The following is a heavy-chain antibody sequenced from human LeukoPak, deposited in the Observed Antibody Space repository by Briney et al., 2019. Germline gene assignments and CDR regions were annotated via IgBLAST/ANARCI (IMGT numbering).Heavy chain of an antibody. Sequence: GGSLRLSCAASGFTFSSYSMNWVRQAPGKGLEWVSSISSSSNYIYYADSVKGRFTISRDNAKNSLYLQMNSLRVEDTGVYYCARDVYYGSGSPRLDYWGQGTLVTVSS. CDR2: ISSSSNYI. J-gene: IGHJ4*02. V-gene: IGHV3-21*01. D-gene: IGHD3-10*01. CDR1: GFTFSSYS. CDR3: ARDVYYGSGSPRLDY.